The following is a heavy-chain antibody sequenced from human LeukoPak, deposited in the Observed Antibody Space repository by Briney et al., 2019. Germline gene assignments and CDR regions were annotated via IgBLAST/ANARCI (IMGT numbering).Heavy chain of an antibody. J-gene: IGHJ4*02. D-gene: IGHD5-12*01. CDR1: GYTFTSYG. V-gene: IGHV1-18*04. CDR3: ARVFGYSGYDDFDY. CDR2: ISAYNGNT. Sequence: ASVKVSRKASGYTFTSYGISWVRQAPGQGLEWMGWISAYNGNTNYAQKLQGRVTMTTDTSTSTAYMELRSLRSDDTAVYYCARVFGYSGYDDFDYWGQGTLVTVSS.